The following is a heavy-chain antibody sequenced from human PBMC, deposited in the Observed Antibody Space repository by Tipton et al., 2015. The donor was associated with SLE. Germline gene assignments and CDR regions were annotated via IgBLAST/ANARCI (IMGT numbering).Heavy chain of an antibody. CDR2: INNYGGNT. CDR1: GFTFSSSA. CDR3: VKVHRDYESGSKFDY. Sequence: SLRLSCSASGFTFSSSAMHWVRQAPGKGLEYVSSINNYGGNTYYADSVKGRFTISRDNSKNTLYLQMSSLRAEDTAVYYCVKVHRDYESGSKFDYWGQGTLVTVSS. D-gene: IGHD3-10*01. J-gene: IGHJ4*02. V-gene: IGHV3-64D*09.